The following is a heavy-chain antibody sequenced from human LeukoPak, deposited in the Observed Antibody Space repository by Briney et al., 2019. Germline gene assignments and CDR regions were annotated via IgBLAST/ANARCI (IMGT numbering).Heavy chain of an antibody. J-gene: IGHJ6*03. D-gene: IGHD2-15*01. Sequence: ASVKVSCKASGYTSTGYYMHWVRQAPGQGLEWMGWINPNSGGTNYAQKFQGRVTMTRDTSISTAYMELSRLRSDDTAVYYCARGREVVVVVAATGYYYYYMDVWGKGTTVTVSS. CDR2: INPNSGGT. CDR3: ARGREVVVVVAATGYYYYYMDV. V-gene: IGHV1-2*02. CDR1: GYTSTGYY.